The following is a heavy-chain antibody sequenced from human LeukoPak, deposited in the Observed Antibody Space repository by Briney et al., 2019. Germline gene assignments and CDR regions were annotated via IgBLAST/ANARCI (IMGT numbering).Heavy chain of an antibody. Sequence: SETLSLTCTVSGGSIRSYYWSWIRQPPGKGLEWIGYIYYSGSTNYNPSLKSRVTISVDTSKNQFSLKLSSVTAADTAVYYCARSSYCSSTSCYGRPFDYWGQGTLVTVSS. CDR3: ARSSYCSSTSCYGRPFDY. CDR2: IYYSGST. CDR1: GGSIRSYY. V-gene: IGHV4-59*01. J-gene: IGHJ4*02. D-gene: IGHD2-2*01.